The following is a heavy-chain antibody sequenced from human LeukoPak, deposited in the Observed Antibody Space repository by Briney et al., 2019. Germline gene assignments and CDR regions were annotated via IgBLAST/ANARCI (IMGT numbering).Heavy chain of an antibody. CDR3: SRGVVTNYYYYYMDV. CDR1: GFTFSSYS. D-gene: IGHD4-11*01. CDR2: IRINAYGGTT. Sequence: GGSLRLSCAASGFTFSSYSMNWVRQAPGKGLEWVGFIRINAYGGTTEYAASVKGRFTISRDDSKSIAYLQMNSLKTEDTAVYYCSRGVVTNYYYYYMDVWGKGTTVTVSS. J-gene: IGHJ6*03. V-gene: IGHV3-49*04.